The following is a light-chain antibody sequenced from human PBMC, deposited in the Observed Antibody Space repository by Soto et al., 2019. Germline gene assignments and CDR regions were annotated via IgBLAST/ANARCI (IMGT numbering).Light chain of an antibody. V-gene: IGKV3-20*01. J-gene: IGKJ1*01. CDR1: QSVSNF. CDR3: HQYGSSSWT. Sequence: EIVLTQSPGTLSLSPGERATLSCRASQSVSNFLAWYQQKPGKAPRLLIYGASSRATGISDRFSGSGSGTDFTLTISRLEPEDFAVYYCHQYGSSSWTFGQGTKVDIK. CDR2: GAS.